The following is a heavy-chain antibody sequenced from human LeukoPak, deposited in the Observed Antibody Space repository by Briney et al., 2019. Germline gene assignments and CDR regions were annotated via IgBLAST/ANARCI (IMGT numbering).Heavy chain of an antibody. CDR3: ARGGRKRVLLWFGELVSLDP. CDR2: ISSSSSYI. V-gene: IGHV3-21*01. CDR1: GFTFSSYS. Sequence: GGSLRLSCAASGFTFSSYSMNWVRQAPGKGLEWVSSISSSSSYIYYADSVKGRFTISRDNAKNSLYLQMNSLRAEDTAVYYCARGGRKRVLLWFGELVSLDPWGQGTLVTVSS. D-gene: IGHD3-10*01. J-gene: IGHJ5*02.